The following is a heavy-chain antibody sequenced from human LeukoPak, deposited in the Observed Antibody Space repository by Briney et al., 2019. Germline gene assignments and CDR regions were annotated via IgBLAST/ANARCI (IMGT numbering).Heavy chain of an antibody. CDR3: VAGLGSSELDY. CDR2: IKRKIDGETT. Sequence: GGCLRLSCATSGFTFSDCWMSWVRQAPGKGLEWVGRIKRKIDGETTDYGAPVKGRFTISRDDSKNTLSLQMNSLQTEDTAVYYCVAGLGSSELDYWGQGTLVAVSS. V-gene: IGHV3-15*01. J-gene: IGHJ4*02. CDR1: GFTFSDCW. D-gene: IGHD3-9*01.